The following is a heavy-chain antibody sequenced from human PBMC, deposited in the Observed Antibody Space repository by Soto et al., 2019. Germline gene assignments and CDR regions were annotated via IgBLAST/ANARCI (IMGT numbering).Heavy chain of an antibody. Sequence: QVQLVQSGAEVKKPGASVKVSCKASGYTFTSYGISWVRQAPGQGLEWMGWISGYNGDTNYAQKYQGRVTMTTDTSTSTAYMALRSLRSDDTAVYYCARAPHTVAGAGIWYWGQGTLVTVSS. D-gene: IGHD6-13*01. CDR3: ARAPHTVAGAGIWY. CDR2: ISGYNGDT. J-gene: IGHJ4*02. CDR1: GYTFTSYG. V-gene: IGHV1-18*01.